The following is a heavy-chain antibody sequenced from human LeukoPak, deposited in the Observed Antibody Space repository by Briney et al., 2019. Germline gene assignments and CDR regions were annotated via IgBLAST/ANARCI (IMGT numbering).Heavy chain of an antibody. Sequence: GGSLRLSCAASGFTFSSYAMHWVRQAPGKGLEWVAVISYDGSNKYYADSVKGRFTISRDNSKNTLYLQMNSLRAEDTAVYYCAGRITIFGVVIWGQGTLVTVSS. CDR1: GFTFSSYA. CDR2: ISYDGSNK. CDR3: AGRITIFGVVI. J-gene: IGHJ4*02. D-gene: IGHD3-3*01. V-gene: IGHV3-30*04.